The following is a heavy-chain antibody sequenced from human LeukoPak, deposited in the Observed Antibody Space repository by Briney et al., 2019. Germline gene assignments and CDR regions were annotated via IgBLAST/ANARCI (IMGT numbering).Heavy chain of an antibody. J-gene: IGHJ5*02. CDR2: ISWNSGSI. D-gene: IGHD2/OR15-2a*01. Sequence: GGSLRLSCAASGLTFDDYAMHWVRQAPGKGLEWVSGISWNSGSIGYADSVKGRFAISRDNGKNSLYLQMNSLRAEDTALYYCAKAPAIIGGWFDPWGQGTLVTVSS. CDR1: GLTFDDYA. CDR3: AKAPAIIGGWFDP. V-gene: IGHV3-9*01.